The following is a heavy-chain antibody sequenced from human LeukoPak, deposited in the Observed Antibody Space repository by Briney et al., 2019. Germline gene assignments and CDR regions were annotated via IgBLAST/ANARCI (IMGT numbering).Heavy chain of an antibody. CDR2: ISGSSSTI. D-gene: IGHD3/OR15-3a*01. J-gene: IGHJ6*02. CDR3: VPLGGLGYYQYGMDV. Sequence: GGSLRLSCAASGFTFSSYSMNWVRQAPGKGLEWGSYISGSSSTIYYADSVKGRFTISRDNSKNTLFLQIDSLRTEDTAVYYCVPLGGLGYYQYGMDVWGRGTTVTVSS. V-gene: IGHV3-48*01. CDR1: GFTFSSYS.